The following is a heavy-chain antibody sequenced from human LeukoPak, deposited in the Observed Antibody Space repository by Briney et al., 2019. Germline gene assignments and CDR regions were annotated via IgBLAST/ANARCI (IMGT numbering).Heavy chain of an antibody. CDR3: ARGRRKWFDP. D-gene: IGHD1-14*01. J-gene: IGHJ5*02. CDR2: INHSGST. CDR1: GGSFSGYY. V-gene: IGHV4-34*01. Sequence: SETLSLTCAVYGGSFSGYYWSWIPQPPGKGLEWIGEINHSGSTNYNPSLKSRVTISVDTSKNQFSLKLSSVTAADTAVYYCARGRRKWFDPWGQGTLVTVSS.